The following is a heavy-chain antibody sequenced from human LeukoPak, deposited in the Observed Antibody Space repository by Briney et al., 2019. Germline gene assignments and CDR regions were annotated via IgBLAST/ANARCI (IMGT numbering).Heavy chain of an antibody. Sequence: ASVKVSCKASGGTFSSYAISWVRQAPGRGLEWMGWINPNSGGTNYAQKFQGRVTMTRDTSISTAYMELSRLRSDDTAVYYCASSGSYLGYWGQGTLVTVSS. J-gene: IGHJ4*02. D-gene: IGHD1-26*01. V-gene: IGHV1-2*02. CDR2: INPNSGGT. CDR3: ASSGSYLGY. CDR1: GGTFSSYA.